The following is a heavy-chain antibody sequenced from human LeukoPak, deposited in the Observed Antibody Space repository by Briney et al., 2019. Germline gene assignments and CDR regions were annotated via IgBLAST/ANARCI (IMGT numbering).Heavy chain of an antibody. CDR1: GGSISSGDYY. CDR2: IYYSGST. CDR3: ARGLQATWIPGHFDY. J-gene: IGHJ4*02. Sequence: KPSETLSLTCIVSGGSISSGDYYWSWIRQHPGKGLEWIGYIYYSGSTYYNPSLKSRVTISVDTSKNQFSLKLSSVTAADTAVYYCARGLQATWIPGHFDYWGQGTLVTVSS. V-gene: IGHV4-31*03. D-gene: IGHD5-18*01.